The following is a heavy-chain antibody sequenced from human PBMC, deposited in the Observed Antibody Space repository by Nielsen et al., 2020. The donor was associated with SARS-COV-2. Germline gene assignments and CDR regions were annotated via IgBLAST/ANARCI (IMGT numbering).Heavy chain of an antibody. CDR1: GYTLTELS. CDR3: ATAPGRAAATTGWFDP. Sequence: ASVKVSCKVSGYTLTELSMHWVRQAPGKGLEWMGGFDPEDGETIYAQKFQGRVTMTEDTSTDTAYMELSSLRSEDTAVYYCATAPGRAAATTGWFDPWGQGTLDTVSS. CDR2: FDPEDGET. J-gene: IGHJ5*02. D-gene: IGHD6-13*01. V-gene: IGHV1-24*01.